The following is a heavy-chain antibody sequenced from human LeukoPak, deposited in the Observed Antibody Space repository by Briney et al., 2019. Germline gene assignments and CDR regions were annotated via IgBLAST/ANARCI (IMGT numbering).Heavy chain of an antibody. Sequence: DPSETLSLTCTVSGGSISSYYWSWIRQPAGKGLEWIGRIYTSGSTNYNPSFKSRVTISVDTSKNQFSLKLSSVTAADTAVYYCARDGFWAFDYWGQGTLVTVSS. CDR1: GGSISSYY. V-gene: IGHV4-4*07. CDR2: IYTSGST. J-gene: IGHJ4*02. D-gene: IGHD3-3*01. CDR3: ARDGFWAFDY.